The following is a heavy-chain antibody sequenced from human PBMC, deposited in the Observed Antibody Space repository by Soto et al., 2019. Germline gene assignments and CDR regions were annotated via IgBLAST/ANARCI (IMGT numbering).Heavy chain of an antibody. CDR2: IYYSGST. J-gene: IGHJ5*02. Sequence: SETLSLTCTVSGGSISSGDYYWTWIRQHPGKGLEWIGYIYYSGSTYYTPSLRSRVTISVDTSKNQFSLKLSSVTAADTAVYYCARSVFPWGQGTLVTVSS. CDR3: ARSVFP. CDR1: GGSISSGDYY. V-gene: IGHV4-31*03.